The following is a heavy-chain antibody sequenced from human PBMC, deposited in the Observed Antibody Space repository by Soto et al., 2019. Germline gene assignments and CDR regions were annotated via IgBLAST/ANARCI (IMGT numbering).Heavy chain of an antibody. Sequence: ASVKVSCKASGYTFTSYAMHWVRQAPGQRLEWMGWINAGNGNTKYSQKFQGRVTITRDTSASTAYMELSSLRSEDTAVYYCAREWFHPYYYYGMDVWGQGTTVTVSS. CDR1: GYTFTSYA. J-gene: IGHJ6*02. CDR2: INAGNGNT. D-gene: IGHD3-10*01. V-gene: IGHV1-3*01. CDR3: AREWFHPYYYYGMDV.